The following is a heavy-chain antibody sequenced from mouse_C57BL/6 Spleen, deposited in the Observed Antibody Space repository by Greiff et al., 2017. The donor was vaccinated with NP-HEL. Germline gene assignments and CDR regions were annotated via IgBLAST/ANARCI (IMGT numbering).Heavy chain of an antibody. D-gene: IGHD1-1*01. CDR2: IYPGNSDT. CDR1: GYTFTSYW. V-gene: IGHV1-5*01. Sequence: VQLQQSGTVLARPGASVKMSCKTSGYTFTSYWMHWVKQRPGQGLEWIGAIYPGNSDTSYNQKFKGKAKLTAVTSASTAYMELSSLTNEDSAVYYCTRDYDGSNWYFDVWGTGTTVTVSS. CDR3: TRDYDGSNWYFDV. J-gene: IGHJ1*03.